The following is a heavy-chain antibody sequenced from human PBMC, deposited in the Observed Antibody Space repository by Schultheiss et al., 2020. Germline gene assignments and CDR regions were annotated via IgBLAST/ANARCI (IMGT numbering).Heavy chain of an antibody. D-gene: IGHD4-11*01. CDR3: ARAPRDYNNYYFDY. Sequence: GGSLRLSCAASGFTFSSYAMSWVRQAPGKGLEWVSSISSSSSYIYYADSVKGRFTIFRDNAKNSLYLQMNSLRAEDTAIYYCARAPRDYNNYYFDYWGHGTLVTVSS. CDR1: GFTFSSYA. CDR2: ISSSSSYI. V-gene: IGHV3-21*03. J-gene: IGHJ4*01.